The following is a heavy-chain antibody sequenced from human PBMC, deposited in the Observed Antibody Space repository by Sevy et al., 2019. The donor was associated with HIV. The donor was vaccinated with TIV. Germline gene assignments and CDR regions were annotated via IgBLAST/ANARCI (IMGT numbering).Heavy chain of an antibody. CDR2: IYWNDDK. CDR1: GFSLSTSGGA. D-gene: IGHD3-16*01. V-gene: IGHV2-5*01. Sequence: SVATLVNPTQTLTLTCTFSGFSLSTSGGAVGWIRQPPGKSLEWLAHIYWNDDKRYRPSLKSRLTITKDTSKNQVVLTMMNMDPVDTATYYCAHVLLDSLHFDYWGQGNLVTVSS. J-gene: IGHJ4*02. CDR3: AHVLLDSLHFDY.